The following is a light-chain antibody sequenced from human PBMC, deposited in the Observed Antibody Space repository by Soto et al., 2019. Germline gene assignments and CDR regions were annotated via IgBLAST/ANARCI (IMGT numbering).Light chain of an antibody. CDR3: QQRSDSPST. J-gene: IGKJ4*01. CDR1: QSVGSY. CDR2: DAS. V-gene: IGKV3-11*01. Sequence: EIVLTQSPATLSLSPGDRATLSCRASQSVGSYLGWYQQRPGQAPRLLIYDASNRATGIPARFSGSGSGTDFTLTISSLEPGDFAVYYCQQRSDSPSTFGGGTKVEIK.